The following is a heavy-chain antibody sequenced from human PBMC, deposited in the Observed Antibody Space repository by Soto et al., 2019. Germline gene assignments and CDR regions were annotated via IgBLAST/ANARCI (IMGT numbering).Heavy chain of an antibody. Sequence: QVQLVQSGAEVKKPGSSVKVSCKASGGTFSSYAISWVRQAPGQGLEWMGGIIPIFGTADYAQKFQGRVTITADESTSTAIMDLSSLRSEDTAVYYWATHDDSLSYCYGMDVWGQGTTVTVSS. V-gene: IGHV1-69*12. D-gene: IGHD4-17*01. CDR2: IIPIFGTA. J-gene: IGHJ6*02. CDR1: GGTFSSYA. CDR3: ATHDDSLSYCYGMDV.